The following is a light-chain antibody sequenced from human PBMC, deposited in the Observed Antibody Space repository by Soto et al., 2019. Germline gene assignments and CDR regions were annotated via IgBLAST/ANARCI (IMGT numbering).Light chain of an antibody. V-gene: IGKV1-5*03. CDR2: KAS. CDR1: QSIDSW. Sequence: DVQMTQSPSTLSASVRDRVTITCRASQSIDSWLAWYQQKPGKAPKLLIYKASSLESGVPSRFSGSGSGTEFTLTVSSLQPDDFATYYCQQYHYFPYTFGQGTTLEIK. J-gene: IGKJ2*01. CDR3: QQYHYFPYT.